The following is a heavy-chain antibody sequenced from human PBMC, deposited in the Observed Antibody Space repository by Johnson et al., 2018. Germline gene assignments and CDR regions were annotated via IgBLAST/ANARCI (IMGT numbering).Heavy chain of an antibody. V-gene: IGHV1-3*01. CDR1: GYTFTSYA. J-gene: IGHJ6*03. CDR3: ERDHFFWSGYPDYYYSRDG. D-gene: IGHD3-3*01. Sequence: QVQLVQSGAEVKKPGASVKVSCKASGYTFTSYAMHWVRQAPGQRLEWMGWINAGNGNTKYSQKFQGRVTITRDTSASTAYMELSSRRSEDTAVYYCERDHFFWSGYPDYYYSRDGWGKGTTVTVSS. CDR2: INAGNGNT.